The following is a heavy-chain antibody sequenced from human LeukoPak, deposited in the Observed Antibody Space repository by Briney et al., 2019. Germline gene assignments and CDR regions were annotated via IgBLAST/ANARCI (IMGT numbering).Heavy chain of an antibody. CDR1: GFTFSSLW. CDR2: IKQDGSEK. Sequence: PGGSLRLSCAASGFTFSSLWMNWVRQAPGKGLEWVASIKQDGSEKYYVDSVKGRFTISRDNAKNSLYLQMNSLRAEDTAVYYCTRESQVSGYWGQGTLVTVSS. V-gene: IGHV3-7*01. J-gene: IGHJ4*02. CDR3: TRESQVSGY.